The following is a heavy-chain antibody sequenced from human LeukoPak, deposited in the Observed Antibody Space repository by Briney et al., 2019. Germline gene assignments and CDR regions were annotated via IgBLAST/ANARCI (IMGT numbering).Heavy chain of an antibody. J-gene: IGHJ2*01. D-gene: IGHD3-10*01. CDR1: GFGLCCDW. CDR2: IDSDGSGT. Sequence: GGSLRLSCVASGFGLCCDWIHWVRQAPGKGLVWVVRIDSDGSGTTYADFVKGRFTISRDNAKNTVDLQMNSLRAEDTAVYYCARGGSGSLDIWGRGVRVTVSS. V-gene: IGHV3-74*01. CDR3: ARGGSGSLDI.